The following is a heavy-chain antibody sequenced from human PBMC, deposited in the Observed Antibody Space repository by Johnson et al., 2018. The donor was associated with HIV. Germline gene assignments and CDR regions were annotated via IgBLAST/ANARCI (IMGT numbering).Heavy chain of an antibody. Sequence: QVQLVESGGGLVKPGGSLRLSCAASGFTFSDYYVSWIRQAPGKGLEWVSYISGSGSTIYYTDSVKGRFTISRDNARNSLDLPMHSLRVEDTAVYYCAREGPEPWAFDIWGQGTMVTVSS. D-gene: IGHD1-14*01. CDR1: GFTFSDYY. CDR2: ISGSGSTI. V-gene: IGHV3-11*04. CDR3: AREGPEPWAFDI. J-gene: IGHJ3*02.